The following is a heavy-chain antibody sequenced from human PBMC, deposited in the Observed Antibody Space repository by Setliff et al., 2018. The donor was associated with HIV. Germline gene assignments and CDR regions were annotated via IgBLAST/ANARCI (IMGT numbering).Heavy chain of an antibody. CDR3: ARGQGGYYYGSGSYPNWFDP. Sequence: SETLSLTCAVYGGSVSDYSCNWIRQTPEKGLEWIAEITHSGSTNYNPSLRGRLTVALGPSRNYFSLNLRSVTAADTAVYYCARGQGGYYYGSGSYPNWFDPWGQGSLVTVSS. J-gene: IGHJ5*02. CDR1: GGSVSDYS. CDR2: ITHSGST. V-gene: IGHV4-34*01. D-gene: IGHD3-10*01.